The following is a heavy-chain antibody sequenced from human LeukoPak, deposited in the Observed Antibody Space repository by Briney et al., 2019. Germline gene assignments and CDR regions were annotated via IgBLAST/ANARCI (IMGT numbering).Heavy chain of an antibody. D-gene: IGHD6-6*01. CDR3: ATFGAWSSSSGSDY. V-gene: IGHV1-24*01. CDR2: FDPEDGET. CDR1: GYTLNELS. Sequence: ASVKVSCKDSGYTLNELSMHWVRQAPGKGLEWMGGFDPEDGETIYAQKFQGRVTMTEDTSTDTAYLELSSLRSGDTAVYYCATFGAWSSSSGSDYWGQGTLVTVSS. J-gene: IGHJ4*02.